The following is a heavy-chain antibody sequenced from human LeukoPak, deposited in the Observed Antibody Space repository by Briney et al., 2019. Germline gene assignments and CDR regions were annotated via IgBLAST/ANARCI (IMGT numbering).Heavy chain of an antibody. CDR1: GFTFSNAW. D-gene: IGHD4-17*01. CDR3: TTGVTINYYYYYYMDV. V-gene: IGHV3-15*01. CDR2: IKSKTDGGTT. J-gene: IGHJ6*03. Sequence: GGSLRLSCAASGFTFSNAWMSWVRQAPGKGLEWVGRIKSKTDGGTTDYAAPVKGRFTISRDDSKNTLYLQMNSLKTEDTAVYYCTTGVTINYYYYYYMDVWGKGTTVTVSS.